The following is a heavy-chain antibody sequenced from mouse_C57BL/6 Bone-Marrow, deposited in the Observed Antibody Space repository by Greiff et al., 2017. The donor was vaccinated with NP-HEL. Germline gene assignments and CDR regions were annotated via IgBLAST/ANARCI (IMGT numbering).Heavy chain of an antibody. J-gene: IGHJ1*03. D-gene: IGHD1-1*01. CDR2: ISSGSSTI. Sequence: EVQLQESGGGLVKPGGSLKLSCAASGFTFSDYGLHLVRQAPEKELEWVAYISSGSSTIYYADTVKGRFTITRDTAKNPLFLQMTSLRSEDTAMYYCARYYYGSSSGGTGTPVTVSS. CDR3: ARYYYGSSS. CDR1: GFTFSDYG. V-gene: IGHV5-17*01.